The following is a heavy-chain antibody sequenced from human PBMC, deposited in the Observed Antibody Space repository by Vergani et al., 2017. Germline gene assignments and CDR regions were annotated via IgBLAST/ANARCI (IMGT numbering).Heavy chain of an antibody. V-gene: IGHV4-38-2*02. Sequence: QVQLQESGPGLVKPSETLSLTCTVSGYSISSGYYWGWIRQPPGKGLEWIGSIYHSGSTYYNPSPKSRVTISVDTAKNQFSLKLSSVTAADTAVYYCARDQEAGGDYVDYWGQGTLVTVSS. CDR2: IYHSGST. D-gene: IGHD6-19*01. J-gene: IGHJ4*02. CDR1: GYSISSGYY. CDR3: ARDQEAGGDYVDY.